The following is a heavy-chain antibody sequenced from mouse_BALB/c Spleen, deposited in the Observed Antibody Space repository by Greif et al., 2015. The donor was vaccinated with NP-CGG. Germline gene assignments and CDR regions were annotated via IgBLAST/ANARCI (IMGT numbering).Heavy chain of an antibody. V-gene: IGHV14-3*02. CDR1: GFNIKDTY. J-gene: IGHJ2*01. D-gene: IGHD1-1*01. CDR3: ASATGGSSYSFDY. Sequence: EVQLQESGAELVKPGASVKLSCTASGFNIKDTYMHWVKQRPEQGLEWIGRIDPANGNTKYDPKFQGKATITADTSSNTAYLQLSSLPSEDTAVYYCASATGGSSYSFDYWGQGTTLTVSS. CDR2: IDPANGNT.